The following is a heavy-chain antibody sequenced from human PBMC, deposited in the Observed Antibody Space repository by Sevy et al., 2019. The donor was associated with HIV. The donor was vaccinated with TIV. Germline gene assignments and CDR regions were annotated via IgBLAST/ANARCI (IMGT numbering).Heavy chain of an antibody. CDR1: GFAFYDYS. Sequence: GGSLRLSCAASGFAFYDYSMSWIRQAPGKGLEWVATLSFGCGKINYADSVKGRFTISRDNSKNSFYLQMDNLRVEVTALYYRAREGCTRPHDYWGQGTRVTVSS. CDR2: LSFGCGKI. J-gene: IGHJ4*02. CDR3: AREGCTRPHDY. V-gene: IGHV3-23*01. D-gene: IGHD2-8*01.